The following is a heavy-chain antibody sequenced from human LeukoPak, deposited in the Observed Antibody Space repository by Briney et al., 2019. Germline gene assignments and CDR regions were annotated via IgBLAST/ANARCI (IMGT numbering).Heavy chain of an antibody. Sequence: KPSETLSLTCTVSGGSISSSSYYWGWIRQPPGKGLEWIGSIYYSGSTYYNPSLKSRVTISVDTSKNQFSLKLSSVTAADTAVYYCARDRPWRADYWGQGTLVTVSS. J-gene: IGHJ4*02. V-gene: IGHV4-39*02. CDR2: IYYSGST. CDR1: GGSISSSSYY. CDR3: ARDRPWRADY. D-gene: IGHD6-6*01.